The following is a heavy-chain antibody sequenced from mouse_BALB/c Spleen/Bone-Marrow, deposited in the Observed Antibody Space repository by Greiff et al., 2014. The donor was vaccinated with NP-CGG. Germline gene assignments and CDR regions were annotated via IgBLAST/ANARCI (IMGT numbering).Heavy chain of an antibody. D-gene: IGHD1-1*01. J-gene: IGHJ4*01. Sequence: VQLQQSGTVLARPGASVKMSCKASGYTFTSYWMHWVKQRPGQGLEWIGAIYPGNSDTSYNQKFKGKAKLTAVTSTSTAYMELSSLTNEGSAVYYCTRYPYYYGSRNYYAMDYWGQGTSVTVSS. CDR2: IYPGNSDT. CDR3: TRYPYYYGSRNYYAMDY. V-gene: IGHV1-5*01. CDR1: GYTFTSYW.